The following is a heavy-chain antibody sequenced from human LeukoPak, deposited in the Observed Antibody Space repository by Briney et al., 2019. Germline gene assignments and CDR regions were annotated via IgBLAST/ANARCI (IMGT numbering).Heavy chain of an antibody. Sequence: PGRSLRLSCAASGFTFSSHGMHWVRQAPGKGLEWVALISYDGNSEHYADSVKGRFTVSRDTSKNTHYLEMSGLRTEDTALYYCARDISWSFDYWGQGTLVTVSS. CDR3: ARDISWSFDY. CDR1: GFTFSSHG. V-gene: IGHV3-30*03. D-gene: IGHD1-14*01. J-gene: IGHJ4*02. CDR2: ISYDGNSE.